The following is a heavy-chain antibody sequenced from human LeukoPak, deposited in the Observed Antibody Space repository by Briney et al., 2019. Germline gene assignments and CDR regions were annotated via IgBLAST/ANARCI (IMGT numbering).Heavy chain of an antibody. CDR2: IYNSGST. Sequence: SETLSLTCTVSGGSISSYYWSWIRQPPGKGLEWIGYIYNSGSTNYNPSLKSRVTISVDTSKNQFSLKLSSVTAADTAVYYCARVRALSYYDSSGDLYYFGYWGQGTLVTVSS. J-gene: IGHJ4*02. CDR3: ARVRALSYYDSSGDLYYFGY. V-gene: IGHV4-59*01. CDR1: GGSISSYY. D-gene: IGHD3-22*01.